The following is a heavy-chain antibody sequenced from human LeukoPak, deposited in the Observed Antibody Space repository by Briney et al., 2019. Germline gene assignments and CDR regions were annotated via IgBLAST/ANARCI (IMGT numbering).Heavy chain of an antibody. V-gene: IGHV3-9*01. CDR3: AKEFSRYSHGHGWFDP. D-gene: IGHD5-18*01. CDR2: ISWNSGSI. Sequence: GGSLRLSCAASRFTFDDYATHWVRQAPGKGLEWVSGISWNSGSIGYADSVKGRFTISRDNAKNSLYLQMNSLRAEDTALYYCAKEFSRYSHGHGWFDPWGQGTLVTVSS. CDR1: RFTFDDYA. J-gene: IGHJ5*02.